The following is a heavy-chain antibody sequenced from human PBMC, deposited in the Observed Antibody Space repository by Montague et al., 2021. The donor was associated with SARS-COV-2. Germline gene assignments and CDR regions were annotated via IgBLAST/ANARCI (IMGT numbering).Heavy chain of an antibody. J-gene: IGHJ3*01. Sequence: SVKVSCKVSGYSLSQITIHWVRQAPGKGLEWMGSLDAQYGETVYTQTLQGRVAMTADPSTETAYLELANLISDDTAVYYCTTQSISGVVIYAFAFWGQGTMVTVSS. CDR1: GYSLSQIT. V-gene: IGHV1-24*01. CDR3: TTQSISGVVIYAFAF. CDR2: LDAQYGET. D-gene: IGHD3-3*01.